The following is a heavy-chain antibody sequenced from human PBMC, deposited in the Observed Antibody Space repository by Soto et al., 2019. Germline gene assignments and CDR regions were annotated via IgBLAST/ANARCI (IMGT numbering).Heavy chain of an antibody. V-gene: IGHV3-74*01. J-gene: IGHJ4*02. Sequence: GGSLRLSCVASGINFSGFWMHWVRQVPGKGLEWVARVDSAGSGTSYADFVKGRFTVSRDNAKNTVSLQMDSLRVEDTAVYHCATVFEHWGQGIPVTVSS. CDR2: VDSAGSGT. CDR3: ATVFEH. CDR1: GINFSGFW.